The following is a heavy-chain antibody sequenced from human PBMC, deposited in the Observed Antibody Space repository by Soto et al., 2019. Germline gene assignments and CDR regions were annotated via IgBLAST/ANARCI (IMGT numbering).Heavy chain of an antibody. CDR3: ARGPDDSDVPRWDH. CDR1: GYNFNQYY. CDR2: INLRGGTT. D-gene: IGHD4-17*01. V-gene: IGHV1-46*02. J-gene: IGHJ4*02. Sequence: QVQLVQSGPEVRKPGASVRLSCATSGYNFNQYYIHWVRQAPGQGVEWRGIINLRGGTTEYAHKFRLRVTVTGDTSTRTAYMELSSLRSEDTAVYFCARGPDDSDVPRWDHWGQGTLITVSS.